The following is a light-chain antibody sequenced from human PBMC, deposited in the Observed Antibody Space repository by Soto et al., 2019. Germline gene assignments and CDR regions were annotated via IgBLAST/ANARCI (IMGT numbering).Light chain of an antibody. J-gene: IGKJ4*01. V-gene: IGKV1-39*01. CDR1: QSIGSY. CDR3: QQSYYTPLT. CDR2: AAS. Sequence: DIQMTQSPSSLSESVGDRVTITCGASQSIGSYLNWYQQAPGRAPKFLISAASSLQSGVPSRFSGSGSGTDFSLTISSLQPEDFATYFCQQSYYTPLTFGGGTKVEIK.